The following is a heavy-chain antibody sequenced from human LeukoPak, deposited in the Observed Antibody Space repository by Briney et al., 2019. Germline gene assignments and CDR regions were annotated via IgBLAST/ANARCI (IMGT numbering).Heavy chain of an antibody. V-gene: IGHV3-13*01. CDR2: IGTAADT. CDR3: AKSSEWFGGFADY. Sequence: GGSLRLSCAASGFTFSRYDMHWVRQVTGKGLEWVSGIGTAADTFYPDSVKGRFTISRDNAKNSLYLQMNSLRAEDTAVYYCAKSSEWFGGFADYWGQGTLVTVSS. J-gene: IGHJ4*02. CDR1: GFTFSRYD. D-gene: IGHD3-10*01.